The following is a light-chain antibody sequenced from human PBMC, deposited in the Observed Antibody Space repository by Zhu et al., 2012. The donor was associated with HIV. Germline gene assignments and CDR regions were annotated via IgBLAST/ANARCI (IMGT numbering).Light chain of an antibody. CDR3: QQYSSLRT. V-gene: IGKV1-5*03. CDR1: QSISGW. Sequence: DIQMTQSPSTLSASVGDRVTITCRASQSISGWLAWYQQKPEKAPKLLIYKASILESGVPSRFSGSGSGTEFTLTISSLQPDDFATYYCQQYSSLRTFGQGTKVE. CDR2: KAS. J-gene: IGKJ1*01.